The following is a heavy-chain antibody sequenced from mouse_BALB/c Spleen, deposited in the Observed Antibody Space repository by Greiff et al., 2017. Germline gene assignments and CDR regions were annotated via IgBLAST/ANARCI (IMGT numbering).Heavy chain of an antibody. CDR3: ARGTTVVEGYAMDY. Sequence: QVQLKQSGPELVRPGVSVKISCKGSSYTFTDYAMHWVKQSHAKSLEWIGVISTYYGNTNYNQKFKGKATMTVDKSSSTAYMELARLTSEDSAVYYCARGTTVVEGYAMDYWGQGTSVTVSS. CDR1: SYTFTDYA. CDR2: ISTYYGNT. J-gene: IGHJ4*01. V-gene: IGHV1-67*01. D-gene: IGHD1-1*01.